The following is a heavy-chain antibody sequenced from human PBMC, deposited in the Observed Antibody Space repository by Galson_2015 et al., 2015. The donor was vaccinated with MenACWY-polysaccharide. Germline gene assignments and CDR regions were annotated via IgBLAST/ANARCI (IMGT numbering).Heavy chain of an antibody. D-gene: IGHD2-15*01. CDR2: ICCNRDII. CDR1: GFTFDDYA. V-gene: IGHV3-9*01. Sequence: SLRLSCAASGFTFDDYAMHWVRQAPGKGLEWVSGICCNRDIIDYADSVKGRFTISRDSAKNSLYLQMNSLRPEDTALYYCAKGYSYSKSPVDLWGQGTLVTVSS. J-gene: IGHJ5*02. CDR3: AKGYSYSKSPVDL.